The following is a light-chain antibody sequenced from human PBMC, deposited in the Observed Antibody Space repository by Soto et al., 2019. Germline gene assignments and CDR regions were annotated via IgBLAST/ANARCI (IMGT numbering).Light chain of an antibody. CDR3: QQYKIWPPIT. CDR1: QSISSY. CDR2: DAS. Sequence: EIVMTQSPATLSVSPGERATLSCRASQSISSYLAWYQQKPGQAPRLLIYDASTRATGIPARFSGSGSGTEFTLTISSLQSEDFAVYYCQQYKIWPPITFGQGTRLEIK. V-gene: IGKV3-15*01. J-gene: IGKJ5*01.